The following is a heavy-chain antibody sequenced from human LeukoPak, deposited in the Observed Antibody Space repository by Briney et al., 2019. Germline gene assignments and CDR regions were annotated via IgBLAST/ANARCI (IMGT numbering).Heavy chain of an antibody. Sequence: ASVKVSCKASGYTFTGYYMHWVRQAPGQGLEWMGWINPNSGDTNYAQKFQGRVTMTRDTSISTAYMELSRLRSGDTAVYYCARDKSGNSGWYSYFDYWGQEPWSPSP. V-gene: IGHV1-2*02. CDR3: ARDKSGNSGWYSYFDY. CDR1: GYTFTGYY. J-gene: IGHJ4*01. CDR2: INPNSGDT. D-gene: IGHD6-19*01.